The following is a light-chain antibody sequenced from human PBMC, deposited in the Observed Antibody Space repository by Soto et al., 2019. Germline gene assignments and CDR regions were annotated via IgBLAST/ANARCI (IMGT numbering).Light chain of an antibody. Sequence: EIVLTQSPATLSLSPGERATLSCRASQSVKTFLVWYQQRPGQPPRLLIYGASSRATGIPDRFSGSGSGTDFTLTISRLEPEVVAVYYCQQRSNWPITFGQGTRLEIK. V-gene: IGKV3-11*01. J-gene: IGKJ5*01. CDR3: QQRSNWPIT. CDR2: GAS. CDR1: QSVKTF.